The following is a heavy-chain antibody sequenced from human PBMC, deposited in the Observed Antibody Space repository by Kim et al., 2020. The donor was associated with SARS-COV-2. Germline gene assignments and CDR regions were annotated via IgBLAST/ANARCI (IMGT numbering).Heavy chain of an antibody. Sequence: GGSLRLSCAASGFTFSSYWMSWVRQAPGKGLEWVANIKQDGSEKYYVDSVKGRFTISRDNAKNSLYLQMNSLRAEDTAVYYCARDDEHYDFWSGYTGGLDYWGQGTLVTVSS. D-gene: IGHD3-3*01. J-gene: IGHJ4*02. CDR1: GFTFSSYW. CDR2: IKQDGSEK. V-gene: IGHV3-7*01. CDR3: ARDDEHYDFWSGYTGGLDY.